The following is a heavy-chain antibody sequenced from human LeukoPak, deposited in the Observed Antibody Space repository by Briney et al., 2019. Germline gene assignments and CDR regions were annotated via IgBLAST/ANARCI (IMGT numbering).Heavy chain of an antibody. J-gene: IGHJ5*02. D-gene: IGHD4-17*01. CDR3: ARGLPSTVTTPFDP. CDR2: IYTSGST. Sequence: SETLSPICTVSGGSISSGSYYWSWIRQPAGKGLEWIGRIYTSGSTNYNPSLKSRVTISVDTSKNQFSLKLSSVTAADTAVYYCARGLPSTVTTPFDPWGQGTLVTVSS. CDR1: GGSISSGSYY. V-gene: IGHV4-61*02.